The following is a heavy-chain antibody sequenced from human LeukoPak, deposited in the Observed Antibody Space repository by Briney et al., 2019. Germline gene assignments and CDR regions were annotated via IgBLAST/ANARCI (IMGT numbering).Heavy chain of an antibody. Sequence: ASVKVSCKTSGYTFIDYYMHWVRQAPGQGLEWMGWINPNSGDTNYAQKFQGRVTLTRDTSITTAYVELSSLRSDDTAVYSCATSVYKSGYESPFDYWGQGTLVTVSS. CDR3: ATSVYKSGYESPFDY. V-gene: IGHV1-2*02. CDR2: INPNSGDT. D-gene: IGHD5-18*01. J-gene: IGHJ4*02. CDR1: GYTFIDYY.